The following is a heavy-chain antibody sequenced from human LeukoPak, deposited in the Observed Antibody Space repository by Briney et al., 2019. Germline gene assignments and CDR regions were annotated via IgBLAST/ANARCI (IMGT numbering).Heavy chain of an antibody. J-gene: IGHJ4*02. CDR2: ISYDGSNK. D-gene: IGHD5-18*01. Sequence: PGGSLRLSCAASGFTFSSYGMHWVRQAPGKGLEWVAVISYDGSNKYYADSVKGRFTISRDNSKNTLYLQMSSLRAEDTAVYYCAMGAMVLFYWGQGTLVTVSS. CDR1: GFTFSSYG. CDR3: AMGAMVLFY. V-gene: IGHV3-30*03.